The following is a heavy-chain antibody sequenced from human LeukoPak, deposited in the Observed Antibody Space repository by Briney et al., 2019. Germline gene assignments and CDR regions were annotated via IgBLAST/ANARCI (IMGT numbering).Heavy chain of an antibody. CDR1: GGTFSSYA. CDR2: IIPIFGTA. V-gene: IGHV1-69*13. J-gene: IGHJ4*02. Sequence: ASVKVSCKASGGTFSSYAISWVRQAPGQGREWMGGIIPIFGTANYAQTLQARVTITADESTNPAYMELSSLRSEDTAVYYCARAPPWLSQTYYFDYWGQGTLVTVSS. CDR3: ARAPPWLSQTYYFDY. D-gene: IGHD3-22*01.